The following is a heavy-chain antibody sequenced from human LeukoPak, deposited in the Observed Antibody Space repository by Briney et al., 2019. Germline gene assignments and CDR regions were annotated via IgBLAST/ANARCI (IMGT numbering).Heavy chain of an antibody. CDR1: GGSIGIYY. CDR3: ARVAMYEFFFDY. V-gene: IGHV4-4*07. J-gene: IGHJ4*02. Sequence: PSETLSLTCTVSGGSIGIYYWSWIRQPAGKGLDLIGRIYNSGRTKYSPSLESRVTMSIDTSKNQFSLKLSSVSAADTAVYYCARVAMYEFFFDYWGQGTLVTVSS. CDR2: IYNSGRT. D-gene: IGHD2-8*01.